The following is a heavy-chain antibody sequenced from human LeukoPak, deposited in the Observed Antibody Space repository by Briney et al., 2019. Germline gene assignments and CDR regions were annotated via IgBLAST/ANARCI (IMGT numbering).Heavy chain of an antibody. CDR1: GFTFSSYA. Sequence: GGSLRLSCAAPGFTFSSYAMSWVRQAPGKGLEWVSAISGSGGSTYYADSVKGRFTISRDNSKNTLYLQMNSLRAEDTAVYYCAKSRRVVVAASQFDYWGQGTLVTVSS. J-gene: IGHJ4*02. V-gene: IGHV3-23*01. D-gene: IGHD2-15*01. CDR2: ISGSGGST. CDR3: AKSRRVVVAASQFDY.